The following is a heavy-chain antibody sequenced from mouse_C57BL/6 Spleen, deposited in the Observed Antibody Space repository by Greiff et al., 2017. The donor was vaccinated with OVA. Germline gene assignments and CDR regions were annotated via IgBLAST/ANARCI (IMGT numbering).Heavy chain of an antibody. J-gene: IGHJ2*01. CDR2: IDPSDSYT. CDR1: GYTFTSYW. D-gene: IGHD1-1*01. V-gene: IGHV1-69*01. CDR3: ARYYGSSYEGYFDY. Sequence: QVQLQQPGAELVMPGASVKLSCKASGYTFTSYWMHWVKQRPGQGLEWIGEIDPSDSYTNYNQKFKGKSTLTVDKSSSTAYMQLSSLTSEDSAVYYCARYYGSSYEGYFDYWGQGTTLTVSS.